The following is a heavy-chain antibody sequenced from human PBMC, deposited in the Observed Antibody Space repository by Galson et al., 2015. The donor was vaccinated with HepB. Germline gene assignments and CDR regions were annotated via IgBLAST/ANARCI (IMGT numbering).Heavy chain of an antibody. CDR3: ATIFPTTSGLFNY. D-gene: IGHD2-21*01. CDR2: VDPEDGET. J-gene: IGHJ4*02. V-gene: IGHV1-69-2*01. CDR1: GYAFTDFF. Sequence: VKVSCKVSGYAFTDFFIHWVQQVPGKGLEWMGLVDPEDGETIYEEKFQGRLTITADTSTDTAYMELSSLRSEDTAVYYCATIFPTTSGLFNYWGQGTLVTVSS.